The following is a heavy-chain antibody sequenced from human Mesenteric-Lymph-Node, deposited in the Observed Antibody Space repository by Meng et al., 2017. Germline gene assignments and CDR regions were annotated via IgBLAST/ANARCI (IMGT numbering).Heavy chain of an antibody. Sequence: SETLSLTCTVSGGSISSYYWSWIRQPPGKGLEWIGYIHYSGSTYYNPSLKSRVTISVDTSKNQFSLKLSSVTAADTAVYYCARGVSGSWFDPWGQGTLVTVSS. CDR2: IHYSGST. CDR3: ARGVSGSWFDP. V-gene: IGHV4-59*08. CDR1: GGSISSYY. D-gene: IGHD1-14*01. J-gene: IGHJ5*02.